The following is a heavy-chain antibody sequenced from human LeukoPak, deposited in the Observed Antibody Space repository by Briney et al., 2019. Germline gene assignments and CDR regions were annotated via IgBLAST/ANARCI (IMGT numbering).Heavy chain of an antibody. D-gene: IGHD6-13*01. CDR1: GFTFSSYS. CDR3: ARDWSSGSSSPAMDV. Sequence: GGSLRLSCAASGFTFSSYSMNWVRQAPGKGLEWVSSISSSSSYIYYADSVKGRFTISRDNAKNSLYLQMNSLRAEDTAVYYCARDWSSGSSSPAMDVWGKGTTVTVSS. V-gene: IGHV3-21*01. CDR2: ISSSSSYI. J-gene: IGHJ6*03.